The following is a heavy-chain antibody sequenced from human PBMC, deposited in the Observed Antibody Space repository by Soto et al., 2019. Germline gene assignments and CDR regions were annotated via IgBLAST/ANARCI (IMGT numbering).Heavy chain of an antibody. CDR2: IDPDGGST. Sequence: QVQLVQSGAEVKKPGASVKVFCMASGYNFANYYMHWVRQAPGQGPEWMGIIDPDGGSTSYAQKFQGRVSMTSYTSTSTIYMELSSLRSEDTAVYYCASLIGVDVLRDYWGQGTLVTVSS. CDR1: GYNFANYY. CDR3: ASLIGVDVLRDY. J-gene: IGHJ4*02. V-gene: IGHV1-46*01. D-gene: IGHD3-3*01.